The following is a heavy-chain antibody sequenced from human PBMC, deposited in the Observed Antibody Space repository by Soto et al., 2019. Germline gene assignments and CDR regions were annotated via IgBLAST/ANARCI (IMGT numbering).Heavy chain of an antibody. CDR3: ALVLGYSDSRGYFDF. Sequence: PGGSLRLSCSASGFTFSDYYMSWIRQAPGKGLEWISYIGSSGSIIYYADSVKGRFTISRDNAKNSLYLQMNRLRAEDTAVSYCALVLGYSDSRGYFDFWGQGPLVTVSS. CDR2: IGSSGSII. D-gene: IGHD3-22*01. J-gene: IGHJ4*02. CDR1: GFTFSDYY. V-gene: IGHV3-11*01.